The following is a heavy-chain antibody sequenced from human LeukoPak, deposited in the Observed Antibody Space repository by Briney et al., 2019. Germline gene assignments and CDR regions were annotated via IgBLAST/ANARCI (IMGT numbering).Heavy chain of an antibody. V-gene: IGHV4-4*07. CDR3: ARSYYYGSGSYGLDY. CDR1: GGSISSYY. CDR2: IYTSGST. J-gene: IGHJ4*02. D-gene: IGHD3-10*01. Sequence: SETLSLTCTVSGGSISSYYWSWIRQPAGKGLEWIGRIYTSGSTNYNPSLKSRVTISVDTSKNQFSLKLSSVTAADTAVYYCARSYYYGSGSYGLDYWGQGTLVTVSS.